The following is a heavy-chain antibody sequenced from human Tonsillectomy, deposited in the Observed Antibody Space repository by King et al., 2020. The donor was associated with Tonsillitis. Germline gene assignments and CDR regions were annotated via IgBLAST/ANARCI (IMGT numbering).Heavy chain of an antibody. V-gene: IGHV3-33*08. CDR2: TWSDERKR. Sequence: VQLVESGGGVVQPGRSLRLSCAASGFTFSNYGMHWVRQAPGKGLEWVAVTWSDERKRYYADSVRGRFTISRDNSQNTLYLQMNSLRAEDTAVYYCAIRYSSGYQYYSMDVWGKGTTVTVSS. D-gene: IGHD3-22*01. J-gene: IGHJ6*03. CDR3: AIRYSSGYQYYSMDV. CDR1: GFTFSNYG.